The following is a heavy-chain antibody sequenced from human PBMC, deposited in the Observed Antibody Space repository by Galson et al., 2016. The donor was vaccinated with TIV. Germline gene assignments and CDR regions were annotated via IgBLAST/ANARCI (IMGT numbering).Heavy chain of an antibody. CDR3: ARAYDSSGYYRVGGALDI. CDR1: VFTFDAYW. D-gene: IGHD3-22*01. J-gene: IGHJ3*02. CDR2: INLDGDKQ. Sequence: SLRLSCAASVFTFDAYWMNWVRQAPGKGLEWVANINLDGDKQYYLDSVKGRFSISRDNGRNLLYLHMSILRAEDSAVYYCARAYDSSGYYRVGGALDIWGRGTMVTVSS. V-gene: IGHV3-7*04.